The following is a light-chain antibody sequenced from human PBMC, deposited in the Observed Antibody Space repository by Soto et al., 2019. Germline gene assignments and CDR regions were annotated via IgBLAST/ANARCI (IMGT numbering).Light chain of an antibody. V-gene: IGKV3-20*01. Sequence: ESVLTQSPGTLSLSPGERATLSCRASQSVTNRYFAWYQQRPGQAPRLLIYGISNRATGIPDRFSGSGSGTDFTLTISRLEPEDFVVYYCQQYKTWPLAFGGGTKVEIK. CDR1: QSVTNRY. CDR2: GIS. J-gene: IGKJ4*01. CDR3: QQYKTWPLA.